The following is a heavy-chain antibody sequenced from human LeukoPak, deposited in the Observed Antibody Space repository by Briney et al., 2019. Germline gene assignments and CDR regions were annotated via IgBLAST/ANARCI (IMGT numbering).Heavy chain of an antibody. D-gene: IGHD1-26*01. CDR2: IYYSGST. J-gene: IGHJ4*02. CDR1: GGSISSSSYY. CDR3: ARLEWDPVFDY. V-gene: IGHV4-39*01. Sequence: SETLSLTCTVSGGSISSSSYYWGWIRQPPGKGLEWIGSIYYSGSTYYNPSLKSRVTISVDTSKNQFSLKLSSVTAADTAVYYCARLEWDPVFDYWGQGTLVTVSS.